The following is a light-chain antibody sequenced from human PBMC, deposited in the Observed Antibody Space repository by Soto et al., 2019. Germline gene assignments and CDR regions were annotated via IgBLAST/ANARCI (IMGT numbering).Light chain of an antibody. CDR2: DVG. CDR1: TRDVGAYNY. V-gene: IGLV2-14*01. J-gene: IGLJ1*01. Sequence: QSVLTQPASVSGSPGQSIAISCIGTTRDVGAYNYVSWYQQHPGKAPKLIIYDVGSRPSGVSDRFSGSKSGNTASLTISGLQAEDEADYYCSSYTSSNTEVYGTGTRSPS. CDR3: SSYTSSNTEV.